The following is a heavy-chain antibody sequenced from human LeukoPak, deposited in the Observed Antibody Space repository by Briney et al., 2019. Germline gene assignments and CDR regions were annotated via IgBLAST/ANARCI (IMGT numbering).Heavy chain of an antibody. V-gene: IGHV3-21*01. Sequence: GGSPRLSRATSGFTLSSYNMNSVCQAPGRGHERISSITTSLRYIYEADSGKGRFTLSRANAKNSLYLQMNSVSAEDTAVYYCARDPGVGRLHESKAWGQGTLATVSS. D-gene: IGHD5-24*01. CDR3: ARDPGVGRLHESKA. CDR2: ITTSLRYI. CDR1: GFTLSSYN. J-gene: IGHJ4*02.